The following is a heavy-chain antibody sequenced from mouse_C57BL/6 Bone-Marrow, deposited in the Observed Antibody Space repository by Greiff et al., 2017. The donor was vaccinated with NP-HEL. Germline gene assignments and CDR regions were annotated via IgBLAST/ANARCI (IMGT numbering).Heavy chain of an antibody. J-gene: IGHJ4*01. CDR1: GFTFSDFY. CDR3: ARDAFDYDEGMDY. D-gene: IGHD2-4*01. CDR2: SRNKANDYTT. Sequence: EVNVVDSGGGLVQSGRSLRLSCATSGFTFSDFYMEWVRQAPGKGLEWIAASRNKANDYTTEYSASVKGRFIVSRDTSQSILYLQMNALRAEDTAIYYCARDAFDYDEGMDYWGQGTSVTVSS. V-gene: IGHV7-1*01.